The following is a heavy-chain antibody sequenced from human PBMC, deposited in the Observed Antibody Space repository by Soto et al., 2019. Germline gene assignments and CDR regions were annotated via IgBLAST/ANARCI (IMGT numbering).Heavy chain of an antibody. D-gene: IGHD5-12*01. Sequence: QVQLQESGPGLVKPSETLSLTCTVSGGSVSSGSYYWSWIRQPPGKGLEWIGYIYYSGSTNYNPSLKSRVTISVDTSKNQFSLKLSSVTAADTAVYSCARGIVATPGDYWGQGTLVTVSS. CDR1: GGSVSSGSYY. J-gene: IGHJ4*02. V-gene: IGHV4-61*01. CDR3: ARGIVATPGDY. CDR2: IYYSGST.